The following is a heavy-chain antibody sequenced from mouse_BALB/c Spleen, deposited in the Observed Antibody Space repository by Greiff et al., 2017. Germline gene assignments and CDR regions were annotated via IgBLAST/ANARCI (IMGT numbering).Heavy chain of an antibody. CDR3: ARGGLRREFAY. CDR1: GYTFTSYV. J-gene: IGHJ3*01. CDR2: INPYNDGT. Sequence: EVQLQQSGPELVKPGASVKMSCQASGYTFTSYVMHWVKQKPGQGLEWIGYINPYNDGTKYNEKFKGKATLTSDKTSSTAYMELSSLTSEDSAVYYCARGGLRREFAYWGQGTLVTVSA. D-gene: IGHD2-4*01. V-gene: IGHV1-14*01.